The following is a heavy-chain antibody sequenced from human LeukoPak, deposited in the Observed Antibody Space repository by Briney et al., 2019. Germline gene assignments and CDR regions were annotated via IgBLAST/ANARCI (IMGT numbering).Heavy chain of an antibody. CDR1: GVSISMYY. CDR2: IYPSGST. D-gene: IGHD3-10*01. V-gene: IGHV4-59*10. J-gene: IGHJ5*02. CDR3: ARVGAYGSGSSNWFDP. Sequence: SETLSLTCAVSGVSISMYYWSCFRQPAGKRLECVVRIYPSGSTNYNTYLKSRVTISVDKSKKQFSLKLSSVTAADTAVYYCARVGAYGSGSSNWFDPWGKGTLVTVSS.